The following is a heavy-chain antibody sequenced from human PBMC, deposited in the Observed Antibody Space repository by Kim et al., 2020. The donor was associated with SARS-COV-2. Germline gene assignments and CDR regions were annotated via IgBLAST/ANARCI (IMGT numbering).Heavy chain of an antibody. CDR3: TRASMIVVVTDAFDI. D-gene: IGHD3-22*01. Sequence: ASLKGRFTLARDDSKSIAYLQMNGLKTEDTAVYYCTRASMIVVVTDAFDIWGQGTMVTVSS. J-gene: IGHJ3*02. V-gene: IGHV3-49*02.